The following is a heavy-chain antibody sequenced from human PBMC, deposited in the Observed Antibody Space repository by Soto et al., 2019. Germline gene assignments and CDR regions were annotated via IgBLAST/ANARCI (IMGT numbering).Heavy chain of an antibody. CDR1: GFTFSSYA. D-gene: IGHD3-3*01. V-gene: IGHV3-48*04. J-gene: IGHJ4*02. CDR3: ARENYDFWSGYTSYYFDY. Sequence: GGSLRLSCAASGFTFSSYAMHWVRQAPGKGLEWVSYISRSGSTIYYVDSVKGRFTISRDNAKNSLYLQMHSLRAEDTAVYYCARENYDFWSGYTSYYFDYWGQGTQVTVSS. CDR2: ISRSGSTI.